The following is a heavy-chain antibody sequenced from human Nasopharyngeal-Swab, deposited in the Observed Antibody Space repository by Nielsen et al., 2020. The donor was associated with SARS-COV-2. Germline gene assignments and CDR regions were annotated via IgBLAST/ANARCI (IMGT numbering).Heavy chain of an antibody. CDR2: ISSSSTTI. V-gene: IGHV3-48*04. J-gene: IGHJ4*02. CDR3: VGGGYSSSWYGGDY. Sequence: VRQALGKGLEWVSYISSSSTTIYYADSVKGRFTISRDNAKNSLSLQMNSLRAEDTAVYYCVGGGYSSSWYGGDYWGQGTLVTVSS. D-gene: IGHD6-13*01.